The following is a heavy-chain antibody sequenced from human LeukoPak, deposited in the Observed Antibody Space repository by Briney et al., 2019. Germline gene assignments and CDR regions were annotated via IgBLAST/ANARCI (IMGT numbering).Heavy chain of an antibody. D-gene: IGHD4-17*01. CDR2: INAGNGNT. CDR1: GYTFTSYA. J-gene: IGHJ6*03. V-gene: IGHV1-3*03. CDR3: ARDSGEYGDYEWNYYMDV. Sequence: ASVKVSCKASGYTFTSYAMHWVRQAPGQRLEWMGWINAGNGNTKYSQEFQGRVTITRDTSASTAYMELSSLRSEDMAVYYCARDSGEYGDYEWNYYMDVWGKGTTVTVSS.